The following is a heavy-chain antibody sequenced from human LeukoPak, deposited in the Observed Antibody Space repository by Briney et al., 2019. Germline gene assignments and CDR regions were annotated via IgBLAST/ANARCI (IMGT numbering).Heavy chain of an antibody. CDR2: ISGSGGST. J-gene: IGHJ4*02. V-gene: IGHV3-23*01. D-gene: IGHD6-19*01. Sequence: GGSLRLSCAASGFTFSSYAMSWVRQAPGKGLEWVSAISGSGGSTYYADSVKGRFTISRDNSKNTLYLQMNSLRAEDTAVYYCAEIGSGWSSYFDYWGQGTLVTVSS. CDR1: GFTFSSYA. CDR3: AEIGSGWSSYFDY.